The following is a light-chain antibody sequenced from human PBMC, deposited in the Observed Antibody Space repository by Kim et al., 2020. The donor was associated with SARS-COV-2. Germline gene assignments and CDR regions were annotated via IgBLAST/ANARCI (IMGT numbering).Light chain of an antibody. J-gene: IGLJ2*01. CDR3: NSRDSSGNHLDVV. Sequence: GQTVRITWQGDSLRSYYASWYQQKPGQAPVLVIYGKNNRPSGIPDRFSGSSSGNTASLTITGAQAEDEADYYCNSRDSSGNHLDVVFGGGTQLTFL. CDR2: GKN. V-gene: IGLV3-19*01. CDR1: SLRSYY.